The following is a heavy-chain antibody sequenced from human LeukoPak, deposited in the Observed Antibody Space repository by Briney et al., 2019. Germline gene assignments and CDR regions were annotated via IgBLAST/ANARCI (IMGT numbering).Heavy chain of an antibody. D-gene: IGHD4-17*01. J-gene: IGHJ4*02. CDR3: AKDSYDYGDSIDY. Sequence: RGSLRLSCAASGLTFSSYGMHWVRQAPGKGLVGVAFLRYDGSNKYYADSVKGRFTISRDNSKNTLYLQMNSLRAEDTAVYYCAKDSYDYGDSIDYWGQGTLVTVSS. CDR1: GLTFSSYG. V-gene: IGHV3-30*02. CDR2: LRYDGSNK.